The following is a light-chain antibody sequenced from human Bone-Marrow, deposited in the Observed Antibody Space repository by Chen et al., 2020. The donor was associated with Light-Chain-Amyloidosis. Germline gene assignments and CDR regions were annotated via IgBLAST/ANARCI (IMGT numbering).Light chain of an antibody. CDR1: QTISSNY. Sequence: EIVLTQSPGTLSLSPGEGANLSCRASQTISSNYLTWYQQKFGQAPRLLIYGTSSRATGITDRFTGSGSGTDFTLTINRLEHEDFAMYYCEQYGTSPLTFGGGTKVEIK. V-gene: IGKV3-20*01. CDR3: EQYGTSPLT. J-gene: IGKJ4*01. CDR2: GTS.